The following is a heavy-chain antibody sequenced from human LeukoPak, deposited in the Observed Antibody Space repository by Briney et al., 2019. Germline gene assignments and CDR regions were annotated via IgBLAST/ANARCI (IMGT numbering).Heavy chain of an antibody. CDR1: GFTFSSYG. D-gene: IGHD1-26*01. CDR2: ITLRGVRT. Sequence: PGGSLRLSCAASGFTFSSYGMSWVRQAPGKGLEWVSAITLRGVRTYNGDSVKGRFTISRDTSKNTVYLQMNSLRGDDTAVYYGANGAHTHSSHYYFDYWGQGALVTVSS. V-gene: IGHV3-23*01. CDR3: ANGAHTHSSHYYFDY. J-gene: IGHJ4*02.